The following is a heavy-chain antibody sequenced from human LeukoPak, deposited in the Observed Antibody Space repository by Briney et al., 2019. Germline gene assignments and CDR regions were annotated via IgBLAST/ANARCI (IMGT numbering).Heavy chain of an antibody. CDR1: GFTFSSYG. CDR3: ARDRENDAFDI. J-gene: IGHJ3*02. CDR2: IWYDGSNK. D-gene: IGHD3-10*01. Sequence: PGRSLRLSCAASGFTFSSYGMHWVRQAPGKGLEWVAVIWYDGSNKYYADSVKGRFTISRDNSKNTLYLQMNSLRAEDTAVYYCARDRENDAFDIWGQGTMVTVSS. V-gene: IGHV3-30*19.